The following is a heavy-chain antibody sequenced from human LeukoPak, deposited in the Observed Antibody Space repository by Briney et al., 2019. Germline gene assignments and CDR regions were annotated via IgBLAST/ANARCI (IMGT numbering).Heavy chain of an antibody. Sequence: PSATLSLTCAVSDGSIKDYYWSWIRQPPGKGLEWIGYIYFHGTTTYNPSLRGRGTISLDTSNNHFSLILTSVTPGDTAAYYCARAKDSRSRIFDSWGQGTLVTVSS. CDR3: ARAKDSRSRIFDS. D-gene: IGHD3-16*02. V-gene: IGHV4-59*01. CDR2: IYFHGTT. J-gene: IGHJ4*02. CDR1: DGSIKDYY.